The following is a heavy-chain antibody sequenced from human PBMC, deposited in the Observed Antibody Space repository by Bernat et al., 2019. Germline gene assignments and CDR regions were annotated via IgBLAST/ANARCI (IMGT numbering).Heavy chain of an antibody. V-gene: IGHV1-69*01. CDR2: IIPIFGTA. CDR1: GGTFSSYA. CDR3: ARDTDYGGSPEDRYYYYYMDV. J-gene: IGHJ6*03. Sequence: QVQLVQSGAEVKKPGSSVKVSCKASGGTFSSYAISWVRQAPGQGLEWMGGIIPIFGTANYAQKFQGRVTITADESTSTAYMELSSLRSEDTAVYYCARDTDYGGSPEDRYYYYYMDVWGKGTTVTVSS. D-gene: IGHD4-17*01.